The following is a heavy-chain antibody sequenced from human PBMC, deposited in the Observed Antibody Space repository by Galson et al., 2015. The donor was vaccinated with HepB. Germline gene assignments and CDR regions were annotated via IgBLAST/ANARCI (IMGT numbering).Heavy chain of an antibody. J-gene: IGHJ4*01. D-gene: IGHD2-2*01. CDR2: INAGNGIT. CDR3: ARVYCSSVSCSSFDL. V-gene: IGHV1-3*01. CDR1: EYSFTSYT. Sequence: SVKVSCKAPEYSFTSYTMHGVRQAPGQRLEWMGWINAGNGITKYSENFQGRVTITRDTSASTANMELSSLRSEDTAVYYCARVYCSSVSCSSFDLWGQGTLVTVSS.